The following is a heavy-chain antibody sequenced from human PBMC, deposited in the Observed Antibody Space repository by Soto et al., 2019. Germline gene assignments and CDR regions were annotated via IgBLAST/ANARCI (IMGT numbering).Heavy chain of an antibody. V-gene: IGHV4-59*08. CDR2: VFYSGST. D-gene: IGHD2-15*01. CDR1: GGSISNYY. J-gene: IGHJ4*02. Sequence: SETLSLTCTVSGGSISNYYWSWIRQPPGKGLEWIGYVFYSGSTNYNPSLKSRVTISVDTSKNQFSLKLSSVTAADTAVFYCARHGYCSGGSCYFDSWGQGTLVTVSS. CDR3: ARHGYCSGGSCYFDS.